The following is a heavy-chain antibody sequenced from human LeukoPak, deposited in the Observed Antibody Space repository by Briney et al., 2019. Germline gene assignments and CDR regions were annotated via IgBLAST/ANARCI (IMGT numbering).Heavy chain of an antibody. Sequence: ASVQVSCKASGYIFSNYGISWVRQAPGQGLEWVGWISTYNGNTDYAQKVQGRVTMTTDTSTSTVYMELRSLRSDDTAIYYCARDADGVVVTPPGTFDIWGQGTRVTVSS. V-gene: IGHV1-18*01. CDR1: GYIFSNYG. CDR3: ARDADGVVVTPPGTFDI. D-gene: IGHD4-23*01. CDR2: ISTYNGNT. J-gene: IGHJ3*02.